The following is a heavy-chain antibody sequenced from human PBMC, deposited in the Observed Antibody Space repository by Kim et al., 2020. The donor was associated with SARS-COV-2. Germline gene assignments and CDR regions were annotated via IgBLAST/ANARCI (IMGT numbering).Heavy chain of an antibody. J-gene: IGHJ4*02. D-gene: IGHD5-18*01. CDR3: AREQFAMVTYDY. CDR1: GFSFNSHT. CDR2: ISNDGRNK. Sequence: GGSLRLSCAASGFSFNSHTLHWVRQAPGKGLEWVALISNDGRNKYYTDSVKGRFTVSRDIVNNTLHLQRDSLRPEDTALYFCAREQFAMVTYDYWGQGALVTVSS. V-gene: IGHV3-30*14.